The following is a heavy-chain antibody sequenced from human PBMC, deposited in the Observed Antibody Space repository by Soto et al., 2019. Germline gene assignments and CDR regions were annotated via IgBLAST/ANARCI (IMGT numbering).Heavy chain of an antibody. CDR3: ARASAYSTRWSWDE. D-gene: IGHD6-13*01. CDR2: ISSSGSTI. J-gene: IGHJ1*01. Sequence: GGSLILSCAASGFTFSSYEMNWVRQAPGKGLEWVSYISSSGSTIYYAESVKGRFTISRDNAKNSLYLQMNSLRAEDTAVYYCARASAYSTRWSWDEWGQGNLATVYS. CDR1: GFTFSSYE. V-gene: IGHV3-48*03.